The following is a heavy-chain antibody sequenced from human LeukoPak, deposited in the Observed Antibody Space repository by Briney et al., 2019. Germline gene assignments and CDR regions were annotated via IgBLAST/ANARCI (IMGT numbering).Heavy chain of an antibody. CDR3: SIVGAKNWFDP. CDR1: GGSIRSSYYY. V-gene: IGHV4-39*01. CDR2: IYDSGST. Sequence: SETLSLTCTVSGGSIRSSYYYWGWIRQPPGKGLEWIGSIYDSGSTYYNPSLKSRVTISVDTSKNQFSLKLNSVTAADTAVYYCSIVGAKNWFDPWGQGTLVTVSS. D-gene: IGHD1-26*01. J-gene: IGHJ5*02.